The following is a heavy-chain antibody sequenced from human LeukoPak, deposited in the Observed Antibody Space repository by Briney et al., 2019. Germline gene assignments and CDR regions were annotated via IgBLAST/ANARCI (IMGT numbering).Heavy chain of an antibody. Sequence: GGSLRLSCEASGFTFSNYCMHWVRQAPGKGLVWVSRINTDGSSTSYADYVKGRFTISRDTAKNTLYMQMNSLRAEDTAVYYCAGDFSLTILVFYYGMYVWGQGTTVTVSS. D-gene: IGHD3-3*01. CDR1: GFTFSNYC. V-gene: IGHV3-74*01. J-gene: IGHJ6*02. CDR2: INTDGSST. CDR3: AGDFSLTILVFYYGMYV.